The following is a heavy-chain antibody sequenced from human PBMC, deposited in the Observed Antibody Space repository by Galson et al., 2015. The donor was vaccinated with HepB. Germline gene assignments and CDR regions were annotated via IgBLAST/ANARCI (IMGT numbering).Heavy chain of an antibody. Sequence: TLSLTCTVSGGSISSGGYYWSWIRQHPGKGLEWIGYIYYSGSTYYNPSLKSRVTISVDTSKNQFSLKLSSVTAADTAVYYCAREGGSGSYYNPVDYYGMDVWGQGTTVTVSS. CDR2: IYYSGST. CDR3: AREGGSGSYYNPVDYYGMDV. J-gene: IGHJ6*02. D-gene: IGHD3-10*01. V-gene: IGHV4-31*03. CDR1: GGSISSGGYY.